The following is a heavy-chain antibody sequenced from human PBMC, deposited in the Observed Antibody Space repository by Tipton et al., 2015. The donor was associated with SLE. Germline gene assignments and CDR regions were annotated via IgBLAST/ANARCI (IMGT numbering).Heavy chain of an antibody. D-gene: IGHD1-26*01. J-gene: IGHJ4*02. CDR1: GGSVSSYY. V-gene: IGHV4-4*07. Sequence: TLSLTCTVSGGSVSSYYWSWIRQPAGKGLEWIGRIYTSGSTNYNPSLKSRVTMSVDTSKNQFSLKLSSVTAADTAVYYCAIRGGATTGGLDYWGQGTLVTVSS. CDR2: IYTSGST. CDR3: AIRGGATTGGLDY.